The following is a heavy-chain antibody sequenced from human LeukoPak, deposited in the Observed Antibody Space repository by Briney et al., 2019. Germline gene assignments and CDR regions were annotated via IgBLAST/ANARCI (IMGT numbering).Heavy chain of an antibody. V-gene: IGHV3-66*02. CDR1: GFTVSSNY. Sequence: PGGSLRLSCAASGFTVSSNYMSWVRQAPGKGLEWVSVIYSGGSTYYADSVKGRFTISRDNSKNTLYRQMNSLRAEDTAVYYCARDSLEQWLVQGSDYWGQGTLVTVSS. CDR2: IYSGGST. CDR3: ARDSLEQWLVQGSDY. D-gene: IGHD6-19*01. J-gene: IGHJ4*02.